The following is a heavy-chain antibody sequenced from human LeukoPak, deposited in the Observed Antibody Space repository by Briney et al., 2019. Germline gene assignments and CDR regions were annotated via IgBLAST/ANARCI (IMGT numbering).Heavy chain of an antibody. D-gene: IGHD3-22*01. V-gene: IGHV3-23*01. CDR2: ISGSGGST. CDR1: GFTFSSYS. J-gene: IGHJ2*01. CDR3: AKAPRGYYYDSSGYGWYFDL. Sequence: GGSLRLSCAASGFTFSSYSMNWVRQAPGKGLEWVSAISGSGGSTYYADSVKGRFTISRDNSKNTLYLQMNSLRAEDTAVYYCAKAPRGYYYDSSGYGWYFDLWGRGTLVTVSS.